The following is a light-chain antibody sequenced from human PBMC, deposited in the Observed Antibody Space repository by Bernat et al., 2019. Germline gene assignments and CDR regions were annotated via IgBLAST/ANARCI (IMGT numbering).Light chain of an antibody. CDR2: GKN. J-gene: IGLJ3*02. Sequence: SSELTQDPAVSVALGQTVRITCQGDSLRSYYASWYQQKPGQAPVLVIYGKNNRPSGIPDRFSGSSSGNTASLTITGAQAEDAADYYCNSRASSGNQVFGGGTKLSVL. V-gene: IGLV3-19*01. CDR3: NSRASSGNQV. CDR1: SLRSYY.